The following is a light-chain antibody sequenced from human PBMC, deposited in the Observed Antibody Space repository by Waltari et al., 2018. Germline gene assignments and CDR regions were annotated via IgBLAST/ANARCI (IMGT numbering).Light chain of an antibody. J-gene: IGKJ4*01. CDR1: QSVTSTY. V-gene: IGKV3-20*01. Sequence: IVLTQSPGTLSLSPGDRATLSCRDSQSVTSTYFARYQQKPGQTPRLLIYGASNRATGIPDRCSGSGSGTDFTLTISRLEPEDFAVYYCQQFRDSRGSFGGGTKVDIK. CDR3: QQFRDSRGS. CDR2: GAS.